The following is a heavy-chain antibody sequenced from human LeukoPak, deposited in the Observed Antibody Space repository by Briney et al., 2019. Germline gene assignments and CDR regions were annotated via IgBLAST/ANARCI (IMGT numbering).Heavy chain of an antibody. Sequence: ASVKVSCKASGYTFTSYYMHWVRQAPGQGLEWMGIINPSGGSTSYAQKFQGRVTMNRDTSTSTVYMELSSLRSEDTAVYYCVRDGVRIPYFDYWGQGTLVTVSS. CDR2: INPSGGST. D-gene: IGHD5-18*01. CDR1: GYTFTSYY. V-gene: IGHV1-46*01. J-gene: IGHJ4*02. CDR3: VRDGVRIPYFDY.